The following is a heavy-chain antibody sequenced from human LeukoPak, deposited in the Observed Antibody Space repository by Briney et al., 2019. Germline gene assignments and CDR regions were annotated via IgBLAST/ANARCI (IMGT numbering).Heavy chain of an antibody. CDR3: ARDKGYDSSGYYYYFDY. CDR2: INPSGGST. Sequence: ASVRVSCKASGYTFTSYYMHWVRQAPGQGLEWMGVINPSGGSTSYAQKFQGRVTMTRDTSTSTVYMELSSLRSEDTAVYYCARDKGYDSSGYYYYFDYWGQGTLVTVSS. V-gene: IGHV1-46*01. J-gene: IGHJ4*02. D-gene: IGHD3-22*01. CDR1: GYTFTSYY.